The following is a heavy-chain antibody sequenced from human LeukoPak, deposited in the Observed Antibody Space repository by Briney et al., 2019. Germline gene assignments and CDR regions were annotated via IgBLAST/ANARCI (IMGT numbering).Heavy chain of an antibody. Sequence: ASVKVSCKASGYTFTSYDFNWVRQAPGQGLEWMGWINTNTGNPTYAQGFTGRFVFSLDTSVNTAYLQISSLKAEDTAIYYCARVQGYCSTTSCYPHYWGQGTLVTVSS. CDR2: INTNTGNP. J-gene: IGHJ4*02. CDR1: GYTFTSYD. CDR3: ARVQGYCSTTSCYPHY. V-gene: IGHV7-4-1*02. D-gene: IGHD2-2*01.